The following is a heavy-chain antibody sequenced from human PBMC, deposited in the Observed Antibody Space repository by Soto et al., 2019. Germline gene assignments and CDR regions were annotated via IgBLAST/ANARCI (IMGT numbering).Heavy chain of an antibody. D-gene: IGHD7-27*01. CDR2: IGTLSDT. J-gene: IGHJ1*01. CDR3: VRDNMGIY. CDR1: GFTFSTFD. Sequence: DVQLVESGGGLVQPGGSLRLSCAGSGFTFSTFDIHWVRQAPGKGLEWVSGIGTLSDTFYAASVQGRFTISRDNATDTLFLTMKSLRVDDTAMYYCVRDNMGIYWGQGTLVTVSS. V-gene: IGHV3-13*01.